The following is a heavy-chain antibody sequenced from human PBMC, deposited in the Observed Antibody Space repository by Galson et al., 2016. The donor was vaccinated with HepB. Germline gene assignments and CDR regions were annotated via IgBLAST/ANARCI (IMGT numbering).Heavy chain of an antibody. CDR3: ARGAGGTTMVRGLNLRIYFDY. V-gene: IGHV3-48*02. CDR1: GFTFSSYN. J-gene: IGHJ4*02. CDR2: ITSSSNTI. D-gene: IGHD3-10*01. Sequence: LRLSCAASGFTFSSYNTNWVRQAPGKGLEWVSYITSSSNTIYYPESVKGRFTISRDNAKNSLYLQMNSLRDEDTAVYYCARGAGGTTMVRGLNLRIYFDYWGQGTLVTVSS.